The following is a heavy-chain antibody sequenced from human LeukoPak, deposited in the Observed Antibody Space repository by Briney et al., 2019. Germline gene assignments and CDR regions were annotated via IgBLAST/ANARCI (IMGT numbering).Heavy chain of an antibody. V-gene: IGHV3-15*01. J-gene: IGHJ4*02. CDR2: VKSKTDGGTT. CDR1: GFTFSNAY. D-gene: IGHD3-10*01. Sequence: GGSLRLSCAASGFTFSNAYMSWVRQAPGKGLEWVGRVKSKTDGGTTDYAASAKGRFTISRDDSENSLYLQINSLKTDDTAVYYCTFYGSGAIRFWGQGTLVTVSS. CDR3: TFYGSGAIRF.